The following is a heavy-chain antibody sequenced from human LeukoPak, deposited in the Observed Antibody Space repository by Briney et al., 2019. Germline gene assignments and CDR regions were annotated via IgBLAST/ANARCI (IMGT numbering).Heavy chain of an antibody. Sequence: ASVKVSCKASGYTFTSYGISWVRQAPGQGLEWMGWISAYNGNTNYAQKLQGRVTMTEDTSTDTAYMELSSLRSENTAVYYCATFTGGSYSASRAFDIWGQGTMVTVSS. D-gene: IGHD1-26*01. CDR3: ATFTGGSYSASRAFDI. J-gene: IGHJ3*02. V-gene: IGHV1-18*01. CDR1: GYTFTSYG. CDR2: ISAYNGNT.